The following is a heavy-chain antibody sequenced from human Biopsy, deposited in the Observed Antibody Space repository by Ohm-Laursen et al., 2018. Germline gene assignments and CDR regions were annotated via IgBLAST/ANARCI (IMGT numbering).Heavy chain of an antibody. D-gene: IGHD3-22*01. J-gene: IGHJ2*01. V-gene: IGHV4-61*03. Sequence: GTLSLTCTVSGDSVSSGSFYWTWIRQPPGQGLEYIGYIYDRGSTANYNPSLESRVTMSVDTSKNHFSLRLRSVTPADTAIYYCARDRGYYSDRTVPGYFDLWGRGTLVTVSS. CDR2: IYDRGSTA. CDR3: ARDRGYYSDRTVPGYFDL. CDR1: GDSVSSGSFY.